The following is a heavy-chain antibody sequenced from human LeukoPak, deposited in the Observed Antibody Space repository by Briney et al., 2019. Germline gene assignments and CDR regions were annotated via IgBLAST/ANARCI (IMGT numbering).Heavy chain of an antibody. V-gene: IGHV1-46*01. Sequence: ASVKVSCKASGYTLTNFYMHWVRQAPGQGLEWMGIINHRGDDTKYAQKFQGRVTVTRNTSTSTVQMELSSLRYEDTAIYYCARGGGSSWPHYYYMDVWGKGTTVTVSS. D-gene: IGHD6-13*01. CDR1: GYTLTNFY. CDR3: ARGGGSSWPHYYYMDV. J-gene: IGHJ6*03. CDR2: INHRGDDT.